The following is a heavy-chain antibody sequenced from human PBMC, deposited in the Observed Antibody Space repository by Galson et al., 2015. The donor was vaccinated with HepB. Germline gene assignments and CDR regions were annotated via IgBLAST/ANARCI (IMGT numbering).Heavy chain of an antibody. J-gene: IGHJ3*02. D-gene: IGHD6-13*01. V-gene: IGHV3-30*04. Sequence: SLRLSCAASGFTFSSYAMHWVRQAPGKGLEWVAVISYDGSNKYYADSVKGRFTISRDNSKNTLYLQMNSLRAEDTAVCYCARDAQIAAAAHANDAFDIWGQGTMVTVSS. CDR3: ARDAQIAAAAHANDAFDI. CDR1: GFTFSSYA. CDR2: ISYDGSNK.